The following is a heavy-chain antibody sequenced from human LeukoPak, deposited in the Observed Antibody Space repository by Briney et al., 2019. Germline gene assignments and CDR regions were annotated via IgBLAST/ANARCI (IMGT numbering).Heavy chain of an antibody. V-gene: IGHV3-30*02. J-gene: IGHJ3*02. CDR3: AKFRGYDTSGYDPGDGVDI. D-gene: IGHD3-22*01. Sequence: GGSLRLSCAVSGFTFSNYGMHWVRQAPGKGLEWVAFLRYDGSSKYYADSVKGRFTISRDISKNTLFLHMDSLRADDTAVYYCAKFRGYDTSGYDPGDGVDIWGKGTMVTVFS. CDR2: LRYDGSSK. CDR1: GFTFSNYG.